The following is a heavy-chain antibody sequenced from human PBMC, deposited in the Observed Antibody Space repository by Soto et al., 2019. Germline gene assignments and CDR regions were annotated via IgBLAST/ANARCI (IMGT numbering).Heavy chain of an antibody. V-gene: IGHV1-18*01. Sequence: ASVKVSCKASGYTFTSYGISWVRQAPGQGPEWMGWISAYNGNTNYAQKLQGRVTMTTDTSTSTAYMELRSLRSDDTAVYYCARELGDYVWGSYRDNWFDPWGQGTLVTVSS. CDR3: ARELGDYVWGSYRDNWFDP. CDR2: ISAYNGNT. CDR1: GYTFTSYG. J-gene: IGHJ5*02. D-gene: IGHD3-16*02.